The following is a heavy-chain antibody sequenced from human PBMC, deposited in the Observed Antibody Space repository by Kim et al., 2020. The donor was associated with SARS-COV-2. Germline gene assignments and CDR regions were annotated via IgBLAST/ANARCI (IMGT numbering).Heavy chain of an antibody. J-gene: IGHJ4*02. CDR2: IIPSLGIA. CDR1: GGTFSSYV. V-gene: IGHV1-69*04. Sequence: SVKVSCKASGGTFSSYVISWVRQAPGQGLEWMGRIIPSLGIANYAQKFQGRVTITADKSTSTAYMELSSLRSEDTAVYYCARDSPGGYFDYWGQGTLVTVSS. CDR3: ARDSPGGYFDY. D-gene: IGHD6-13*01.